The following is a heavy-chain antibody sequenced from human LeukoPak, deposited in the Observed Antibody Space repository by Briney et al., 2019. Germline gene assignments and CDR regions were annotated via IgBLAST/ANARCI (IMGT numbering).Heavy chain of an antibody. V-gene: IGHV4-4*09. Sequence: SETLSLTCTVSGGSISSYYWSWIRQPPGKGLEWIGCIYTSGSTNYNPSLKSRVTISVDTSKNQFSLKLSSVTAADTAVYYCARLIAVAGIDYGGQGTLVTVSS. CDR1: GGSISSYY. D-gene: IGHD6-19*01. CDR3: ARLIAVAGIDY. J-gene: IGHJ4*02. CDR2: IYTSGST.